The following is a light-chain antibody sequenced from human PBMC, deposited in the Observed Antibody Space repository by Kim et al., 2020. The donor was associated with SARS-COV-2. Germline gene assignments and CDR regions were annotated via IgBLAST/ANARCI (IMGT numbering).Light chain of an antibody. CDR3: QQYNDWLS. V-gene: IGKV3-15*01. CDR2: GAS. CDR1: QRLGTN. Sequence: SVSPGERATLSCRASQRLGTNFAWYQHKPGQAPRLLIYGASTRATGIPARFSGAGSGTEFTLTISSLQSEDFAVYFCQQYNDWLSFGGGTKVDIK. J-gene: IGKJ4*01.